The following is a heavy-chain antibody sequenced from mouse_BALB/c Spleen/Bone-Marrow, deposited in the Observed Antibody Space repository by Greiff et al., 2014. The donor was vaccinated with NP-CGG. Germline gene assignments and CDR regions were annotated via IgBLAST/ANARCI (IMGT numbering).Heavy chain of an antibody. Sequence: QVQLKDSGPELVRPGVSVKISCKGSGYTFTDYAMHRVKQSHAKSLEWIGVISTYSGNTNYNQKFKGKATMTVDKSSSTAYMELARLTSEDSAIYYCARSGYGYDWFAYWGQGTLVTVSA. D-gene: IGHD2-2*01. CDR1: GYTFTDYA. CDR2: ISTYSGNT. V-gene: IGHV1-67*01. CDR3: ARSGYGYDWFAY. J-gene: IGHJ3*01.